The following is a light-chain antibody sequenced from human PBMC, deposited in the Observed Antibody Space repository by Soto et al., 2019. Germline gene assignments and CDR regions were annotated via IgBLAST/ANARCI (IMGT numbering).Light chain of an antibody. CDR3: SSQAAGGV. V-gene: IGLV2-8*01. CDR1: SSDVGGYNY. CDR2: EVS. Sequence: QSVLTQPPSASGSPGQSVTISCTGTSSDVGGYNYVSWYQQHPGKAPKLMIYEVSKRPSGVPDRFSGSKSGNTASLTVSGLQTEDEADYYCSSQAAGGVFGGGTKLTVL. J-gene: IGLJ3*02.